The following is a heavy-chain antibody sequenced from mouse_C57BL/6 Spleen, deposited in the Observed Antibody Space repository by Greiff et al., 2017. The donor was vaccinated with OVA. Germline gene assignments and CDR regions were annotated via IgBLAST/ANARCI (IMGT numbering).Heavy chain of an antibody. CDR3: ARYEGSLGGFAY. J-gene: IGHJ3*01. Sequence: EVQVVESGGGLVQPGGSLSLSCAASGFTFTDYYMSWVRQPPGKALEWLGFIRNKANGYTTEYSASVKGRFTISRDNSQSILYLQMNALRAEDSATYYCARYEGSLGGFAYWGQGTLVTVSA. V-gene: IGHV7-3*01. CDR2: IRNKANGYTT. CDR1: GFTFTDYY. D-gene: IGHD3-3*01.